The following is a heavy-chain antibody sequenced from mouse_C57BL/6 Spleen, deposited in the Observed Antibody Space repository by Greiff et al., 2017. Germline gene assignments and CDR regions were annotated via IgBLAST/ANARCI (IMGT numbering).Heavy chain of an antibody. CDR1: GYTFTSYW. V-gene: IGHV1-7*01. CDR2: INPSSGYT. J-gene: IGHJ4*01. Sequence: VKLQESGAELAKPGASVKLSCTASGYTFTSYWMHWVKQRPGQGLEWIGYINPSSGYTKYNQKFKDKATLTADKSYSTAYMQLSSLTYEDSAVYYCARQEHDAMDYWGQGTSVTVSS. CDR3: ARQEHDAMDY.